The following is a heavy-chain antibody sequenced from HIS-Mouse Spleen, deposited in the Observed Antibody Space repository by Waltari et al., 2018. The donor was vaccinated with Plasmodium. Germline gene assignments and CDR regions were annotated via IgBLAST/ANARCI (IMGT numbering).Heavy chain of an antibody. J-gene: IGHJ3*02. D-gene: IGHD3-10*01. Sequence: QLQLQESGPGLVKPSETLSLTCTVSGGSISSSRYYWGWIRQPPGKGLEWIGSIYYSGSTYYNPSLKSRVTISVDTSKNQFSLKLSSVTAADTAVYYCARHYGSGSYAFDIWGQGTMVTVSS. CDR3: ARHYGSGSYAFDI. CDR2: IYYSGST. V-gene: IGHV4-39*07. CDR1: GGSISSSRYY.